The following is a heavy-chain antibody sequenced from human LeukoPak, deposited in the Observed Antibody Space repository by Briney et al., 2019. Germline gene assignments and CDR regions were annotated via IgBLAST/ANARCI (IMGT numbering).Heavy chain of an antibody. J-gene: IGHJ3*02. Sequence: SETLSLTCTVSGYSISSGYYWGWIRQPAGKGLEWIGRIYTSGSTINNPSLKNTNYNPSLKSRLTMSVDRSKNQFSLKMTSVTAADTAMYYCARDTALWTFDIWGQGTMVTASS. CDR1: GYSISSGYY. V-gene: IGHV4-61*02. D-gene: IGHD2-21*02. CDR3: ARDTALWTFDI. CDR2: IYTSGSTINNPSLKNT.